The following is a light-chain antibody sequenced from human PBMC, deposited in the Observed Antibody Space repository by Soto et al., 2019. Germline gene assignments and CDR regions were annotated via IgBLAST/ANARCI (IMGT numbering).Light chain of an antibody. Sequence: DIQMTQSPSALSASVGDRVTITCRGSQGISSWLAWFQQKPGKAPKLLIYKASTLESGVPSRFSGIGSGTEFTLAISSLQPDDFATYYCQQYHSYWWTFGQGTKVDIK. CDR2: KAS. CDR3: QQYHSYWWT. V-gene: IGKV1-5*03. CDR1: QGISSW. J-gene: IGKJ1*01.